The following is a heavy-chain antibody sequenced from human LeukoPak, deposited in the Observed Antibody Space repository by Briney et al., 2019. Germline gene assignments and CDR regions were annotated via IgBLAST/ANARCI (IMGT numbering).Heavy chain of an antibody. CDR3: AKDQDYGDYFDY. J-gene: IGHJ4*02. CDR2: ISYDGSNK. CDR1: GFTFSSYA. Sequence: GGSLRLSCAASGFTFSSYAMHWVRQAPGKGLEWVAVISYDGSNKYYADSVKGRFTISRDNSKNTPYLQMNSLRAEDTAVYYCAKDQDYGDYFDYWGQGTLVTVSS. V-gene: IGHV3-30-3*01. D-gene: IGHD4-17*01.